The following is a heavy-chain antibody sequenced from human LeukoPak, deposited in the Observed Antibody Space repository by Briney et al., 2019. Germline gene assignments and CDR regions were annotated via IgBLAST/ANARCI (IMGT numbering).Heavy chain of an antibody. D-gene: IGHD3-9*01. CDR3: ARDRDWAFDY. V-gene: IGHV3-48*02. Sequence: PGGSLRLSCAASGFTFRLYSMNWVRQAPGKGLEWLSYIRSTDGAIAYADSVKGRFTISRDDAKNSLYLQMNNLRDEDRAVYYCARDRDWAFDYWGQGTLITVSS. CDR1: GFTFRLYS. J-gene: IGHJ4*02. CDR2: IRSTDGAI.